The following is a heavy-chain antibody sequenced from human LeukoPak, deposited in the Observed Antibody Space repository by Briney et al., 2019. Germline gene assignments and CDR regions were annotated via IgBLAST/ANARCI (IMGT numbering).Heavy chain of an antibody. CDR3: AKVTMIVVVDPLDY. V-gene: IGHV3-23*01. CDR2: ISGSGGGT. D-gene: IGHD3-22*01. CDR1: GFTFSSYA. J-gene: IGHJ4*02. Sequence: PGGSLRLSCAASGFTFSSYAMSWVRQAPGKGLEWVSAISGSGGGTYYADSVKGRFTISRDNSKNTLYLQMNSLRAEDTAVYYCAKVTMIVVVDPLDYWGQGTLVTVSS.